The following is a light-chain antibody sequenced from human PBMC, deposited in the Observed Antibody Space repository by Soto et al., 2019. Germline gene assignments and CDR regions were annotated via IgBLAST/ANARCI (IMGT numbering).Light chain of an antibody. V-gene: IGKV1-27*01. CDR1: QGISNF. J-gene: IGKJ1*01. Sequence: IQMTQSPSSLSASVGDRVTITCRASQGISNFLAWYQQKPGKVPNLLMYAATTLLSGAPSRFSGSGSGTDFTLTISSLQPEDFATYSCQHITTWTFGQGTKVEIK. CDR3: QHITTWT. CDR2: AAT.